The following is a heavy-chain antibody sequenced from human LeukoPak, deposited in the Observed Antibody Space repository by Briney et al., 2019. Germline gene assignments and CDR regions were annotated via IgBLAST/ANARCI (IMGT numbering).Heavy chain of an antibody. J-gene: IGHJ3*02. CDR1: GYTFTTYD. V-gene: IGHV1-8*01. CDR2: MNPNSGNT. CDR3: ASPGGYCSSTSCSAFDI. D-gene: IGHD2-2*01. Sequence: APVKVSCKASGYTFTTYDITWVRQATGQGLEWMGWMNPNSGNTGYAQKFQGRVTMTRDTSLSTAYMELSSLRSEDTAVYYCASPGGYCSSTSCSAFDIWGQGTMVTVSS.